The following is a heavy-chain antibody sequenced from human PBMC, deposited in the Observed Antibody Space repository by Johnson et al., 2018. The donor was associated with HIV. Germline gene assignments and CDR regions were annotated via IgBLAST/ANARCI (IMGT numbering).Heavy chain of an antibody. CDR2: ISYDGSNK. V-gene: IGHV3-30*04. CDR1: GFTFSSYT. J-gene: IGHJ3*02. D-gene: IGHD2-2*01. CDR3: AKDGAMAFDI. Sequence: QVHLVESGGGVVQPGRSLRLSCAASGFTFSSYTMYWVRQAPGKGLEWVAVISYDGSNKYYVDSVKGRFTISRDKSKNTLYLQMNSLRAEDTAVYYCAKDGAMAFDIWGQGTLVTVSS.